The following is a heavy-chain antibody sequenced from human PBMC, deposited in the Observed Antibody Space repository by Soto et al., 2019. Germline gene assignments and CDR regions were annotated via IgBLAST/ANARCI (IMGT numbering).Heavy chain of an antibody. Sequence: SETLSLTCTVSGGSIGTYYRNWIRQSPGKGLEWIGYIFYSGSTNYNPSLKSRLTLSVDTSKNQVSLKLSSVTAADTAVYYCARDGYCTNGVCYGGGGPFDYWGQGTLVTVSS. J-gene: IGHJ4*02. V-gene: IGHV4-59*13. CDR1: GGSIGTYY. CDR3: ARDGYCTNGVCYGGGGPFDY. D-gene: IGHD2-8*01. CDR2: IFYSGST.